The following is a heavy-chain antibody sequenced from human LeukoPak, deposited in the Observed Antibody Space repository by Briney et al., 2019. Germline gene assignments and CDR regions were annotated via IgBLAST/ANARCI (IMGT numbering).Heavy chain of an antibody. CDR3: ARVWGCSSTSCYDAFDI. CDR1: GFTFSSYS. J-gene: IGHJ3*02. V-gene: IGHV3-21*01. Sequence: GGSLRLSCAASGFTFSSYSMNWVRQAPGKGLEWVSSISSSSSYIYYADSVKGRFTISRDNAKNSLYLQMNSLRAEDTAVYYCARVWGCSSTSCYDAFDIWGRGTMVTVSS. D-gene: IGHD2-2*01. CDR2: ISSSSSYI.